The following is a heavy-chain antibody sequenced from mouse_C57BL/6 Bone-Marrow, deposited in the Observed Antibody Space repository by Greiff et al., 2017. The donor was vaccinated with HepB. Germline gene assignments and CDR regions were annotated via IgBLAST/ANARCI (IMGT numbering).Heavy chain of an antibody. CDR3: AGYPITTVVATDAMDY. J-gene: IGHJ4*01. D-gene: IGHD1-1*01. V-gene: IGHV1-53*01. CDR1: GYTFTSYW. Sequence: VQLQQPGTELVKPGASVKLSCKASGYTFTSYWMHWVKQRPGQGLEWIGNINPSNGGTNYNEKFKSKATLTVDKSSSTAYMQLSSLTSEDSAVYYCAGYPITTVVATDAMDYWGQGTSVTVSS. CDR2: INPSNGGT.